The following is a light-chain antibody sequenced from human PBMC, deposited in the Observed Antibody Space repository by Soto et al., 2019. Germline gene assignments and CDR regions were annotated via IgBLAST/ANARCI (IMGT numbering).Light chain of an antibody. CDR2: AAT. CDR1: QSISSY. Sequence: DIQMTQSPSSLSASVGDRVTITCRASQSISSYLNWYQQKPGKAPKLLIYAATSLQSGVPSRFSGGGSGTDFTLTTSSLQPEDGATYYCQQSYSTLWTFGQGTNVEIK. V-gene: IGKV1-39*01. J-gene: IGKJ1*01. CDR3: QQSYSTLWT.